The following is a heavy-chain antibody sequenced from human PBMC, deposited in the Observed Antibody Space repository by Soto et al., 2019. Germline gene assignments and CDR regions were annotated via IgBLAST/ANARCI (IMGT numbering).Heavy chain of an antibody. CDR1: GFTFSSYA. Sequence: EGSLRLSCAASGFTFSSYAMSWVRQAPGKGLEWVSAISGSGGSTYYADSVKGRFTISSDNSKNTLYLQMNSLRAEDTAVYYCAKAPPRRMILWVISYSDYWGQATQVPVSP. CDR3: AKAPPRRMILWVISYSDY. CDR2: ISGSGGST. D-gene: IGHD3-22*01. V-gene: IGHV3-23*01. J-gene: IGHJ4*02.